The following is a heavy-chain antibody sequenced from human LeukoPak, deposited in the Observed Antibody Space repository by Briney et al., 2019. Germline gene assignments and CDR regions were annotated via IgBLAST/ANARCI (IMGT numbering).Heavy chain of an antibody. V-gene: IGHV4-39*01. CDR1: GGSISSSSYY. D-gene: IGHD3-22*01. J-gene: IGHJ3*02. CDR3: ASIYYYDSSEAGAFDI. Sequence: PSETLSLTCTVSGGSISSSSYYWGWIRQPPGKGLEWIGSIYYSGSTYYNPSLKSRVTISVDTSKNQFSLKLSSVTAADTAVYYCASIYYYDSSEAGAFDIWGQGTMVTVSS. CDR2: IYYSGST.